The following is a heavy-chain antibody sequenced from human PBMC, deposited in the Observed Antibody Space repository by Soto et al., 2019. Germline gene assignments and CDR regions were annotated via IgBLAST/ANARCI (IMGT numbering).Heavy chain of an antibody. J-gene: IGHJ6*02. Sequence: QVQLQESGPGLVKPSQTLSLTCTVSGGSISSGGYYWTWIRQHPGTGLEWIGYIYYSGITYYNPSLMSRVTISLDTSKNQFSLKLSSVTAADTAVYYCARGSSIAGLYYGMDVWGQGTTVTVSS. D-gene: IGHD6-6*01. V-gene: IGHV4-31*03. CDR2: IYYSGIT. CDR1: GGSISSGGYY. CDR3: ARGSSIAGLYYGMDV.